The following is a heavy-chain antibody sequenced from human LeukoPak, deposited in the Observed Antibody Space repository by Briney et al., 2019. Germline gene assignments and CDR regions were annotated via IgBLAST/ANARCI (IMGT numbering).Heavy chain of an antibody. J-gene: IGHJ4*02. V-gene: IGHV3-33*01. CDR2: IWYDGSNK. CDR1: GFTFSSYG. CDR3: AGRSTSGVYFDY. D-gene: IGHD3-16*02. Sequence: GGSLRLSCAASGFTFSSYGMHWVRQAPGKGLEWVAVIWYDGSNKYYADSVKGRFTISRDNSKNTLYLQMNSLRAEDTAVYYCAGRSTSGVYFDYRGQGTLVTVSS.